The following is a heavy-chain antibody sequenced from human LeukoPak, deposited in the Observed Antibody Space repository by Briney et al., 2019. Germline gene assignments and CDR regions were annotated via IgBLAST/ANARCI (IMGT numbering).Heavy chain of an antibody. CDR2: TYYKSKWYN. D-gene: IGHD3-3*02. CDR1: GDSVSSNSAA. CDR3: TRDISAFDK. J-gene: IGHJ3*02. V-gene: IGHV6-1*01. Sequence: SQTLSLTCAISGDSVSSNSAAWNWIRQSPSRGLEWLGRTYYKSKWYNEYGASVKSRIAINPDTSKNQFSLQLNSVTPDDTAVYYCTRDISAFDKWGQGTMATVSS.